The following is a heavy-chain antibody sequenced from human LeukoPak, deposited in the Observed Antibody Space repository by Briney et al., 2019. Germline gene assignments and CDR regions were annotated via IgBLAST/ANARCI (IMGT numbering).Heavy chain of an antibody. CDR3: ARLSDYSNARAFDI. CDR1: GGSLSNGDHY. Sequence: SETLSLTCTVSGGSLSNGDHYWSWIRQPPGKGLEWIGYIHHSGSTNYNPSLKSRVTISVDTSKNQFSLKLSSVTAADTAVYYCARLSDYSNARAFDIWGQGTMVTVSS. D-gene: IGHD4-11*01. V-gene: IGHV4-61*08. J-gene: IGHJ3*02. CDR2: IHHSGST.